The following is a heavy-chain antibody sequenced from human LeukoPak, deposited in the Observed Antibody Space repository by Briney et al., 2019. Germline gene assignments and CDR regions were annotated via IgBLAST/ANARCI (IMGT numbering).Heavy chain of an antibody. V-gene: IGHV4-59*01. Sequence: SETLSLTCTVSGGSISSYYWNWIRQPPGKGLEWIGYIYYSGSTNYNPSLKSRVTISVDTSKNQFSLKLSSVTAADTAVYYCARDGEYCSSTSCDRHFDYWGQGTLVTVSS. CDR2: IYYSGST. CDR3: ARDGEYCSSTSCDRHFDY. D-gene: IGHD2-2*01. CDR1: GGSISSYY. J-gene: IGHJ4*02.